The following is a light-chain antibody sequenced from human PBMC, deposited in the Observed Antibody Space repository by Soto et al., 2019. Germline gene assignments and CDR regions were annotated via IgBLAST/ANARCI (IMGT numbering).Light chain of an antibody. CDR1: SSNIGRNY. V-gene: IGLV1-47*01. CDR2: SNN. CDR3: AAWDDSLGGL. J-gene: IGLJ3*02. Sequence: QSVLTQPPSASGTPGQRVTIYCSGGSSNIGRNYVYWFQQLPGTAPKLLIYSNNQRPSGVPDRFSGSKSGTSASLAISGLRSDDEADYYCAAWDDSLGGLFGGGTKLTVL.